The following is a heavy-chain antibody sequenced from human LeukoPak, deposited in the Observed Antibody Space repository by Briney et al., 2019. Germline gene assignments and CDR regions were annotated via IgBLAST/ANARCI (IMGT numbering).Heavy chain of an antibody. CDR2: ISAYNGNT. D-gene: IGHD1-7*01. J-gene: IGHJ3*02. V-gene: IGHV1-18*01. Sequence: ASVKVSCKASGYTFTSYGISWVRQAPGQGLEWMGWISAYNGNTNYAQKFQGRVTMTTDTSTSTAYMELRSLRSDDTAVYYCARKLELPPDDAFDIWGQGTMVTVSS. CDR3: ARKLELPPDDAFDI. CDR1: GYTFTSYG.